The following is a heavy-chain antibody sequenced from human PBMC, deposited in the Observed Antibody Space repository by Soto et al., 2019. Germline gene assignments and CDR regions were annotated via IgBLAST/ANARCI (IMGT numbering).Heavy chain of an antibody. J-gene: IGHJ5*02. D-gene: IGHD3-9*01. Sequence: LSLTCAVYGGSFSGYYWSWIRQPPGKGLEWIGEINHSGSTNYNPSLKSRVTISVDTSKNQFSLKLSSVTAADTAVYYCARQKLVPHSNWFDPWGQGTLVTVSS. CDR1: GGSFSGYY. CDR3: ARQKLVPHSNWFDP. V-gene: IGHV4-34*01. CDR2: INHSGST.